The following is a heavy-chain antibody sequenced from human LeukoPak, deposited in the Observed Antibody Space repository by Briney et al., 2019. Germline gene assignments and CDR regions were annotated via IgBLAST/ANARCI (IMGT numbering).Heavy chain of an antibody. J-gene: IGHJ4*02. Sequence: PGGSLRLSCAASGVTVSSNYISCVREAPGEGLEWVLVIYSAGSTYSADSVKGRFTISRDNSKNPLYLQMNSLRAEDTAVYYCANPGGKPEDYWGQGPLVTVSS. CDR2: IYSAGST. CDR3: ANPGGKPEDY. D-gene: IGHD4-23*01. V-gene: IGHV3-53*05. CDR1: GVTVSSNY.